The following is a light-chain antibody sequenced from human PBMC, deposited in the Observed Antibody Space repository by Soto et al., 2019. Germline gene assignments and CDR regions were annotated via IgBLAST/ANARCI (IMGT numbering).Light chain of an antibody. V-gene: IGLV2-14*01. CDR1: SSDVGGYDY. J-gene: IGLJ1*01. CDR2: GVN. CDR3: SSYSISTAYL. Sequence: QSALTQPASVSGSPGQSITISCTGTSSDVGGYDYVSWYQLHPGKAPKPMVFGVNNRPSGVSYRFSGSKSGNTASLTISGLQAEDEADYFCSSYSISTAYLFGTGTKVTVL.